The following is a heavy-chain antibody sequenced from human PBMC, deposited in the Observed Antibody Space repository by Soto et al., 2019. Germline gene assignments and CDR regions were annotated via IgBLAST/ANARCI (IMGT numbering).Heavy chain of an antibody. D-gene: IGHD2-15*01. V-gene: IGHV4-30-2*01. CDR3: ARDLGYCSGGSCYRWFDP. CDR2: IYHSGST. Sequence: SETLSLTCAVSGGSIISCGYSWSWIRQPPGKGLEWIGYIYHSGSTYYNPSLKSRVTISVDRSKNQFSLKLSSVTAADTAVYYCARDLGYCSGGSCYRWFDPWGQGTLVTVSS. CDR1: GGSIISCGYS. J-gene: IGHJ5*02.